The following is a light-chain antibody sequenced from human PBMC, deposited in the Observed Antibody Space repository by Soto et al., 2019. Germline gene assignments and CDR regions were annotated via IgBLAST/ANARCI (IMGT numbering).Light chain of an antibody. V-gene: IGKV3-11*01. CDR1: QSVSSH. Sequence: EIVLTHSPATLSLSPGEIATVSCRASQSVSSHLAWYQQKRGQAPRLLIYDASSRASGIPARFSGSGSGTDFTLTISSLEPEDFAVYYCQQGGNWPLTFGQGTRLEIK. J-gene: IGKJ5*01. CDR2: DAS. CDR3: QQGGNWPLT.